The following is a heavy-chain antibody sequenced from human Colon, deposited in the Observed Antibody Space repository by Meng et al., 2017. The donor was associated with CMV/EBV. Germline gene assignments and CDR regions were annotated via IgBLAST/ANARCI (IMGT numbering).Heavy chain of an antibody. D-gene: IGHD4-11*01. J-gene: IGHJ6*02. Sequence: SETLSLTCTVSGGSISPYYWTWIRQPPGKGLELIGHIYFSGATNYNPSLKSRVTISLDTSANQFSLSLNSVTAADTAVYYCARDGYSNSHGYFYGMDVWGQGTTVTVSS. CDR3: ARDGYSNSHGYFYGMDV. V-gene: IGHV4-59*01. CDR1: GGSISPYY. CDR2: IYFSGAT.